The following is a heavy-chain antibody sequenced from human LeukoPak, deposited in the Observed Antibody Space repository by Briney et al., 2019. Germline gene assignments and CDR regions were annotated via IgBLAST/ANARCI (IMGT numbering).Heavy chain of an antibody. D-gene: IGHD6-13*01. CDR3: ARGRIGKLGLFDY. V-gene: IGHV1-69*13. CDR1: GGTFSSYA. CDR2: IIPILGTA. J-gene: IGHJ4*02. Sequence: SVKVSCKASGGTFSSYAISWVRQAPGQGLEWMGGIIPILGTANYAQKFQGRVTITADESTSTAYMELSSLRSEDTAVYYCARGRIGKLGLFDYWGQGTLVTVSS.